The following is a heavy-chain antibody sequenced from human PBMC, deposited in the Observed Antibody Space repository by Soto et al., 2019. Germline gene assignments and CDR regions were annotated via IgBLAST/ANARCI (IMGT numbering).Heavy chain of an antibody. Sequence: QVQLVQSGAEVKKPGASVKVSCKASGYTFTSDAMHWVRQAPGQRLEWMGWINAGNGNTKYSQKFQGRVSITRDTSASTAYIDLSSLRSEDTAGYYCARGEFLSYDDYWGQGTLVTVSS. V-gene: IGHV1-3*01. J-gene: IGHJ4*02. CDR3: ARGEFLSYDDY. D-gene: IGHD3-16*01. CDR2: INAGNGNT. CDR1: GYTFTSDA.